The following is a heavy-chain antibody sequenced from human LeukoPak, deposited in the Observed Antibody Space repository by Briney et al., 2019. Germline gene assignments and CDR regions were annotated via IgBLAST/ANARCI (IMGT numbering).Heavy chain of an antibody. D-gene: IGHD3-10*01. V-gene: IGHV3-74*01. CDR2: INSDGSST. Sequence: GRSLRLSCAASGFTFSSYWMHWVRQAPGKGLVWVSRINSDGSSTSYADSVKGRFTISSDNAKNTLYLQMNSLRAEDTAVYYCARANYYGSGRAAFDIWGQGTMVTVSS. CDR1: GFTFSSYW. CDR3: ARANYYGSGRAAFDI. J-gene: IGHJ3*02.